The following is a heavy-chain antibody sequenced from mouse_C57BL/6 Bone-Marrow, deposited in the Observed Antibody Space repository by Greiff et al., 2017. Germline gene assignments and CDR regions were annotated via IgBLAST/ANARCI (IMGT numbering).Heavy chain of an antibody. CDR2: IYPGSGST. D-gene: IGHD2-10*02. CDR1: GYTFTSYW. CDR3: AREGMGKGWFAY. V-gene: IGHV1-55*01. J-gene: IGHJ3*01. Sequence: VQLQQPGAELVKPGASVKMSCKASGYTFTSYWITWVKQRPGQGLEWIGDIYPGSGSTNYNEKFKSKATLTVDTSSSTAYMQLSSLTSEDSSVYYCAREGMGKGWFAYWGQGTLVTVSA.